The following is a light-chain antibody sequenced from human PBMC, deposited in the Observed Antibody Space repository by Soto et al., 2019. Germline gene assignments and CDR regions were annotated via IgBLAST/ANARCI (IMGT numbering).Light chain of an antibody. CDR3: QERNNWPLIT. CDR1: QSISSY. V-gene: IGKV3-11*01. J-gene: IGKJ5*01. Sequence: EIVLTQSPTTLSSSPGERATLSCRASQSISSYLAWYQQKPGQAPRLLIYDASIRAAGIPARFSGSGSGTDFTLTIRSLEPEDFALYYCQERNNWPLITFGQGTRLEIK. CDR2: DAS.